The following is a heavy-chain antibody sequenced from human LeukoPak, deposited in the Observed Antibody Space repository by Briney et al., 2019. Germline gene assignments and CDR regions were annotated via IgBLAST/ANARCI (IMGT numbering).Heavy chain of an antibody. CDR2: IYYSGST. V-gene: IGHV4-59*12. CDR3: ARGPITMVRGVIIRPYYYYMDV. J-gene: IGHJ6*03. CDR1: GGSISSYY. Sequence: SETLSLTCTVSGGSISSYYWSWIRQPPGKGLEWIGYIYYSGSTNYNPSLKSRVTISVDTSKNQFSLKLSSVTAADTAVYYCARGPITMVRGVIIRPYYYYMDVWGKGTTVTISS. D-gene: IGHD3-10*01.